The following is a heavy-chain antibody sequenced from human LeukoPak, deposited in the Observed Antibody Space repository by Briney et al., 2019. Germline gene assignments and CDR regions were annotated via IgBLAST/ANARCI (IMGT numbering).Heavy chain of an antibody. Sequence: GGSLRLSCAASGFTFSNYAMNWVRQAPGKGLEWVSSINSRSSYIYYADSVKGRFTISRDNANNSLYLQMHSLRAEDTAMYYCARAVNDYGDYVYDYWGQGTLVTVSS. V-gene: IGHV3-21*01. D-gene: IGHD4-17*01. CDR3: ARAVNDYGDYVYDY. CDR1: GFTFSNYA. CDR2: INSRSSYI. J-gene: IGHJ4*02.